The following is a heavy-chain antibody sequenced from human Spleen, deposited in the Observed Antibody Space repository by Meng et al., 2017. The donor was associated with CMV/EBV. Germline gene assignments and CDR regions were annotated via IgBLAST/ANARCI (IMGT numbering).Heavy chain of an antibody. D-gene: IGHD3-22*01. Sequence: GESLKISCAASGFIFSSYEMNWVRLAPGKGLEWVSYISSGGDTKFYADSVKGRFTISRDNAKNSLYLQMNSLRAEDTAMYYCARGIYYDSSGPSPSWWFDPWGQGTLVTVSS. CDR2: ISSGGDTK. CDR1: GFIFSSYE. J-gene: IGHJ5*02. V-gene: IGHV3-48*03. CDR3: ARGIYYDSSGPSPSWWFDP.